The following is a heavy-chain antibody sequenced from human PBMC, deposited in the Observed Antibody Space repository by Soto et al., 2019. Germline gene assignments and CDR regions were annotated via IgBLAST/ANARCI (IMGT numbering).Heavy chain of an antibody. CDR3: ARGNFTVTNRNWFDP. CDR1: GGTFSSYA. J-gene: IGHJ5*02. D-gene: IGHD4-17*01. CDR2: IIPIFGTA. V-gene: IGHV1-69*13. Sequence: GASVKVSCKASGGTFSSYAISWVRQAPGQGLEWMGGIIPIFGTANYAQKFQGRVTITPDESTSTAYMELSSLRSEDTALFYCARGNFTVTNRNWFDPWGQGTLVTVSS.